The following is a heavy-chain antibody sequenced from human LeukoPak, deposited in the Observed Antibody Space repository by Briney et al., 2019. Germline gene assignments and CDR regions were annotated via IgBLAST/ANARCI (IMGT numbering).Heavy chain of an antibody. V-gene: IGHV4-34*01. CDR2: INHSGST. J-gene: IGHJ5*02. CDR3: ARHGVATWFDP. CDR1: GGSFSDYS. Sequence: SETLSLTCAVYGGSFSDYSWSWLRQPPGKGLEWIGEINHSGSTNYNPSLKSRVIMSVDTSKNQFSVKLRSVTAADTAVYHCARHGVATWFDPWGQGTLVTVSS. D-gene: IGHD2-15*01.